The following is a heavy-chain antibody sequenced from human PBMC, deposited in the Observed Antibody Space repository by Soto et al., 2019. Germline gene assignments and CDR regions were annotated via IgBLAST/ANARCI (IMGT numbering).Heavy chain of an antibody. V-gene: IGHV4-59*01. CDR3: ARGTSADY. Sequence: PTESLSLTCTVSGGSISSYYRSWIRQPPGKGLECIGYIYYSGSTNYNPSLKSRVTISVDRSKNQFSLKLSSVTAADTAVYYCARGTSADYWGQGTLVTVSS. J-gene: IGHJ4*02. CDR2: IYYSGST. D-gene: IGHD2-2*01. CDR1: GGSISSYY.